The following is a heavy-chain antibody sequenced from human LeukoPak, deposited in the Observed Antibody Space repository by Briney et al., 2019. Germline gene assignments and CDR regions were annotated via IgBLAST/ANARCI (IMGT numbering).Heavy chain of an antibody. J-gene: IGHJ5*02. Sequence: GGSLRLSCAASGFTFSDYYMSWIRRAPGKGLEWVSYISSSGSTIYYADSVKGRFTISRDNAKNSLYLQMNSLRAEDTAVYYCARAATMTSNWFDPWGQGTLVTVSS. D-gene: IGHD3-22*01. CDR3: ARAATMTSNWFDP. CDR2: ISSSGSTI. CDR1: GFTFSDYY. V-gene: IGHV3-11*01.